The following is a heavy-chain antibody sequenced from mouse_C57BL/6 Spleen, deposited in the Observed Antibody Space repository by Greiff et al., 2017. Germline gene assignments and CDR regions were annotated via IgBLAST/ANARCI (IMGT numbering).Heavy chain of an antibody. V-gene: IGHV1-26*01. CDR1: GYTFTDYY. Sequence: VQLQQSGPELVKPGASVKISCKASGYTFTDYYMNWVKQSHGKSLEWIGDINPNNGGTSYNQKFKGKATLTVDKSSSTAYRELRSLTSEDSAVYYCARNYYYDYWGQGTTLTVSS. CDR2: INPNNGGT. J-gene: IGHJ2*01. CDR3: ARNYYYDY.